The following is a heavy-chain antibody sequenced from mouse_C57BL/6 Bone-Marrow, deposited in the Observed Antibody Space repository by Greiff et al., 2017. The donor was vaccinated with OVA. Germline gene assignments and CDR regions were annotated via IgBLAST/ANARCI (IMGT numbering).Heavy chain of an antibody. CDR3: TPYGYYSFDY. Sequence: VQLKQSGAELVRPGASVKLSCTASGFNIKDDYMHWVKQRPEQGLEWIGWIDPENGDTEYASKFQGKATITADTSSNTAYLQLRSLTSEDTAVLFRTPYGYYSFDYWGQGTTLTVSS. CDR1: GFNIKDDY. CDR2: IDPENGDT. J-gene: IGHJ2*01. V-gene: IGHV14-4*01. D-gene: IGHD2-3*01.